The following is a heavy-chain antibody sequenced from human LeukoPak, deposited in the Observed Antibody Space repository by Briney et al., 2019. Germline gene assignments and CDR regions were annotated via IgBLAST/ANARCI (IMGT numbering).Heavy chain of an antibody. CDR2: ISGSGGGT. Sequence: PGGSLRLSCAASGFTFSSYAMSWVRQAPGKGLEWVSAISGSGGGTYYADSVKGRFPISRDNSKNTLYLQMNSLRAEDTAVYYCAKESWMATIRAFDYWGQGTLVTVSS. D-gene: IGHD5-24*01. CDR3: AKESWMATIRAFDY. J-gene: IGHJ4*02. V-gene: IGHV3-23*01. CDR1: GFTFSSYA.